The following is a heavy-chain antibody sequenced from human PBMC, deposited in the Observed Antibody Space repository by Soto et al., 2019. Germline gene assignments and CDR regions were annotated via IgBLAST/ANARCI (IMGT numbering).Heavy chain of an antibody. Sequence: QLQLQESGSGLVMPSQTLSLTCAVSGGSINSGGYSWSWIRQPPGKGLEWIGYIYHSGSTYYNPSRKSRVTISVDKSKNQLSLKLSSVTAADTAVYYCARRVGATNFDYWGQGTLVTVSS. D-gene: IGHD1-26*01. CDR1: GGSINSGGYS. CDR2: IYHSGST. J-gene: IGHJ4*02. CDR3: ARRVGATNFDY. V-gene: IGHV4-30-2*01.